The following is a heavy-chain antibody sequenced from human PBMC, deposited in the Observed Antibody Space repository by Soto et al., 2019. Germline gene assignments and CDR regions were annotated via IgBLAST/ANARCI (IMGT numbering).Heavy chain of an antibody. V-gene: IGHV1-2*04. Sequence: QVQLVQSGAEVKKPGASVKVSCKASGYAFSQFYIHWMRQAPGQGLEWMGWINPNSGRTKFAQNFQGWVTMTRDTSIKTVYMELSGPKSDATAVYYCARWKYSYADLPGDWFDSWGQGTLVTVSS. CDR1: GYAFSQFY. D-gene: IGHD3-16*01. J-gene: IGHJ5*01. CDR2: INPNSGRT. CDR3: ARWKYSYADLPGDWFDS.